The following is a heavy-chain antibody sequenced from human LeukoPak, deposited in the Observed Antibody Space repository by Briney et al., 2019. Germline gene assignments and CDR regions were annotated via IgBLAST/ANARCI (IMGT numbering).Heavy chain of an antibody. D-gene: IGHD6-6*01. Sequence: SETLSLTCTVSGGSISSSSYYWSWIRQPAGKGLEWIGRIYTSGSTNYNPSLKSRVTMSVDTSKNQFSLKLSSVTAADTAVYYCARVSIAARGPYFDYWGQGTLVTVSS. V-gene: IGHV4-61*02. J-gene: IGHJ4*02. CDR3: ARVSIAARGPYFDY. CDR1: GGSISSSSYY. CDR2: IYTSGST.